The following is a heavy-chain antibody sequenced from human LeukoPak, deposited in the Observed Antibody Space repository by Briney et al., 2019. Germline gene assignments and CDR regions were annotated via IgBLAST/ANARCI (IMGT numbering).Heavy chain of an antibody. CDR3: AKDRPNYYGSNGHYYKLNGDC. J-gene: IGHJ4*02. V-gene: IGHV3-23*01. CDR1: GFTFSSYA. CDR2: ITSSGAAT. Sequence: PGGSLRLSCAASGFTFSSYAMSWVRQAPGKGLEWVSSITSSGAATYHADSVKGRFTISRDNSDTTLYLQMNSLRAEDTAVYYCAKDRPNYYGSNGHYYKLNGDCWGQGTLVTVSS. D-gene: IGHD3-22*01.